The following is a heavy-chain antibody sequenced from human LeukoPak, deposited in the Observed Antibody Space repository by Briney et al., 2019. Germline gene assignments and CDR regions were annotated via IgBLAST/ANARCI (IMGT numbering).Heavy chain of an antibody. CDR3: ARTSCSRTNCGAGY. Sequence: SETLSLTCTVSGGSISSGDFYWSWVRQPPGKGLEWIGYIYYIGNTYYNPSLKSRVTISVETSKNYPSLKLSTRTAADTTVYYCARTSCSRTNCGAGYWGQGTLVTVSS. CDR2: IYYIGNT. D-gene: IGHD2-2*01. CDR1: GGSISSGDFY. V-gene: IGHV4-30-4*08. J-gene: IGHJ4*02.